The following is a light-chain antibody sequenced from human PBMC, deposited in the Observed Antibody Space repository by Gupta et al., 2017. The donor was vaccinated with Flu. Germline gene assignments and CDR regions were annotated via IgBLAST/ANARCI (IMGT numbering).Light chain of an antibody. J-gene: IGKJ2*01. CDR1: QSVLYSSNNKNY. CDR3: QQYFMSPYT. V-gene: IGKV4-1*01. CDR2: WAS. Sequence: DIVITQSPDSLAGSLGERATINCKSSQSVLYSSNNKNYLAWYQQKPGQTPKVLIYWASTRESGGPDRFSGSGSGTDFTLTIRSMKAEDVAVYYGQQYFMSPYTFGQGTKLEIE.